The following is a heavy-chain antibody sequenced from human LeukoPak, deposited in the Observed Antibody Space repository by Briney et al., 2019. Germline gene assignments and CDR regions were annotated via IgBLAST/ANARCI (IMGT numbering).Heavy chain of an antibody. J-gene: IGHJ5*02. CDR1: GGSISSYY. CDR3: ARGTGTVVPAAIDWFDP. D-gene: IGHD2-2*02. V-gene: IGHV4-59*01. Sequence: SETLSLTCTVSGGSISSYYWGWIRQPPGKGLEWIGYIYYSGSTNYNPSLKSRVTISVDTSKNQFSLKLSSVTAADTAVYYCARGTGTVVPAAIDWFDPWGQGTLVTVSS. CDR2: IYYSGST.